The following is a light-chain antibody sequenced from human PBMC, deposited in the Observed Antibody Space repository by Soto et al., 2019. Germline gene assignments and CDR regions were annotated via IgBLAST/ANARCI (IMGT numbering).Light chain of an antibody. CDR3: QQYQSLWT. J-gene: IGKJ1*01. CDR1: QTIYSN. CDR2: RAS. V-gene: IGKV3-15*01. Sequence: IGMTQSPATLSVSPGERATHSCRASQTIYSNVAWYQQRPGQPPRLLIYRASSRATGIPARFSGSGSGTEFTLTINSLQSEDFAVYYCQQYQSLWTFGQGTKVDI.